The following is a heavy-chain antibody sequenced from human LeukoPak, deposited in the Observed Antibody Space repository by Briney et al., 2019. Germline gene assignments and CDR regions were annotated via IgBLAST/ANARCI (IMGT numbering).Heavy chain of an antibody. CDR2: TYYRSKWYN. CDR3: ARVSYTVTTRGNYYYYYMDV. V-gene: IGHV6-1*01. D-gene: IGHD4-17*01. J-gene: IGHJ6*03. Sequence: SQTLSLTCAISGDSVSSNSAAWNWIRQSPSRGLEWLGRTYYRSKWYNDYAVSVKSRITINPDTSKNQFSLQLNSVTPEDTAVYYCARVSYTVTTRGNYYYYYMDVWGKGTTVTVSS. CDR1: GDSVSSNSAA.